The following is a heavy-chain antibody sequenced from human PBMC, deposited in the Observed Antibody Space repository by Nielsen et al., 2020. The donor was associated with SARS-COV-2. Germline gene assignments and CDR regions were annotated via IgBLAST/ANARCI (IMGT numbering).Heavy chain of an antibody. Sequence: GESLKISCKGSGYSFTSYWISWVRQMPGKGLEWMGRIDPSDSYTNYSPSLQGHVTISADKSISTAYLQWSSLKASDTAMYYCARPSPTRIAAAGTYYYYGMDVWGQGTTVTVSS. D-gene: IGHD6-13*01. CDR3: ARPSPTRIAAAGTYYYYGMDV. V-gene: IGHV5-10-1*01. CDR2: IDPSDSYT. J-gene: IGHJ6*02. CDR1: GYSFTSYW.